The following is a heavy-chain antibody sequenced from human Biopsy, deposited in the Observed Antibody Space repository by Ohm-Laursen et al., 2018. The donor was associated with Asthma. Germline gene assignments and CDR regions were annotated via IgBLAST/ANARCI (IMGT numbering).Heavy chain of an antibody. V-gene: IGHV1-69*05. J-gene: IGHJ3*01. CDR1: GGTFSSDA. D-gene: IGHD3-9*01. Sequence: ASVKVSCNASGGTFSSDAIGWVRQAPGQGLEWMGGIIPIVGTTAYAQKFQGRVTITRDTSASTAYMELRSLRSEDTATYYCARTYYDFLTGQVKDVFGVWGQGTMVTVSS. CDR2: IIPIVGTT. CDR3: ARTYYDFLTGQVKDVFGV.